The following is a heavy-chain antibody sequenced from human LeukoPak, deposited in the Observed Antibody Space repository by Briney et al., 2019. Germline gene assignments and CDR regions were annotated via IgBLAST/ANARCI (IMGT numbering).Heavy chain of an antibody. CDR2: IYYSGST. J-gene: IGHJ5*02. CDR1: GGSISSYY. Sequence: PSETLSLTCTVSGGSISSYYWSWIRQPPGKGLEWIGYIYYSGSTNYNPSLKSRVTISVDTSKNQFSLKLSSVTAADTAVYYCARGTTISVAGSQFDPWGQGTPVTVSS. D-gene: IGHD6-19*01. CDR3: ARGTTISVAGSQFDP. V-gene: IGHV4-59*01.